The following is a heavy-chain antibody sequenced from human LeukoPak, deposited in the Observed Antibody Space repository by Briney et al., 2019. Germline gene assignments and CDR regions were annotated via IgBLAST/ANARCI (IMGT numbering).Heavy chain of an antibody. D-gene: IGHD3-22*01. Sequence: GGSLRLSCAASGFTFSSYWMSWVRQAPGKGLEWVANIKQDGSEKYYVDSVKGRSTISRDNAKNSLYLQMNSLRAEDTAVYYCARPKYYYDSSGYQNWGQGTLVTVSS. CDR3: ARPKYYYDSSGYQN. CDR2: IKQDGSEK. V-gene: IGHV3-7*01. J-gene: IGHJ4*02. CDR1: GFTFSSYW.